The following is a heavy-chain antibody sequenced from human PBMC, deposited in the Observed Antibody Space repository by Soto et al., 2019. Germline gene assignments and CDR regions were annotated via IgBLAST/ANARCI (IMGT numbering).Heavy chain of an antibody. V-gene: IGHV1-69*13. CDR2: IIPIFGAS. CDR3: AWKPNLSGYYYYGMDV. D-gene: IGHD3-3*01. CDR1: GGTFSTDA. Sequence: SVKVSCKASGGTFSTDAISWVRQFRLQGLEWMGGIIPIFGASKYAQKFQGRVTITADESTSTAYMELNSLRSEDTAVYYRAWKPNLSGYYYYGMDVWGQGTTVTVSS. J-gene: IGHJ6*02.